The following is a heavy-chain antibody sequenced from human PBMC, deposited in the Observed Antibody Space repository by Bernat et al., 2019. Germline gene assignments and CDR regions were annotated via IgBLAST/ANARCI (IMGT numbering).Heavy chain of an antibody. D-gene: IGHD3-10*01. CDR2: INPSGGST. V-gene: IGHV1-46*03. CDR1: GYTFTSYY. J-gene: IGHJ5*02. Sequence: QVQLVQSGAEVKKPGASVNVSCKASGYTFTSYYMHWVRQAPGQGLEWMGIINPSGGSTSYAQKFQGRVTMTRDTSTSTVYMELSSLRSEDTAVYYCARDPAYGSGGYYTGGFSGDWFERWGQGTLVTVA. CDR3: ARDPAYGSGGYYTGGFSGDWFER.